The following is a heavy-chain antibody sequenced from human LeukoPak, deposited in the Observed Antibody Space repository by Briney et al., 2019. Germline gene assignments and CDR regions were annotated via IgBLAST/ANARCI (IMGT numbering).Heavy chain of an antibody. Sequence: SETLPLTCAVYGGSFSGYYWSWIRQPPGKGLEWIGEINHSGSTNYNPSLKSRVTISVDTSKNQFSLKLSSVTAADTAVYYCARRSYGSGTPIWGQGTMVTVSS. V-gene: IGHV4-34*01. CDR1: GGSFSGYY. J-gene: IGHJ3*02. CDR3: ARRSYGSGTPI. D-gene: IGHD3-10*01. CDR2: INHSGST.